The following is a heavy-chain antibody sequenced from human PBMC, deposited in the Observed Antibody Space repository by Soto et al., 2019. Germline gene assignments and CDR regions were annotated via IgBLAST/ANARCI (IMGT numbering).Heavy chain of an antibody. CDR1: GFTFSSYW. V-gene: IGHV3-7*01. CDR2: IKQDGSKK. Sequence: EVQLVESGGGLVQPGGSLRLSCAASGFTFSSYWMTWVRQAPGKGLEWVANIKQDGSKKYYVDSVKGRFTISRDNAKNALYLQLNSLRAEDTAVYYCEKRVWYFDLWGRGTLVTVSS. J-gene: IGHJ2*01. CDR3: EKRVWYFDL.